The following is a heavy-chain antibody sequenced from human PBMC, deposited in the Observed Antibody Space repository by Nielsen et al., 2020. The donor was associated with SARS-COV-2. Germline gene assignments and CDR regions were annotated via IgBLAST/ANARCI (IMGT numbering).Heavy chain of an antibody. D-gene: IGHD6-19*01. CDR3: ARGYSNGWYVGDY. Sequence: SETLSLTCTVSGGSIRSDHWWSWVRQSPGKGLEWIGEIHSSGRTSYTPSLKSRISISLDKSDNQFSLKLTSATAADTAVYYCARGYSNGWYVGDYWGQGTLVTVSS. J-gene: IGHJ4*02. CDR1: GGSIRSDHW. CDR2: IHSSGRT. V-gene: IGHV4-4*02.